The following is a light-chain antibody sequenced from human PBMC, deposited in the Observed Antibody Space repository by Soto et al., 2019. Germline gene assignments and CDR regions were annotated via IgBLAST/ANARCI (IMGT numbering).Light chain of an antibody. Sequence: IVLTQSPLSLSASPGEPASITCRSSQSLTNSSGYNYLDWYLLKSGQPPQLVIYLGSNRGSGVPDRFSGSGSGTHLTLTISSVETEDAGVYFCMQPLQTLITFGQGTRLE. CDR1: QSLTNSSGYNY. CDR3: MQPLQTLIT. V-gene: IGKV2-28*01. CDR2: LGS. J-gene: IGKJ5*01.